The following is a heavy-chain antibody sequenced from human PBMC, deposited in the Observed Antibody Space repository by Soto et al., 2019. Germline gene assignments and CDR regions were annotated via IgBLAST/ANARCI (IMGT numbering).Heavy chain of an antibody. CDR3: ARHGSRDVVRFDY. Sequence: HVQLRESGPGLVQPSETLSLTCTVSGDSIGGYYWNWIRQTAGEGLEWIGFIYYTGYTYYNPSLQSLVTLSVDTSKYRFSRNLTSVTAADTAMYYCARHGSRDVVRFDYWGQGILVSVSS. CDR2: IYYTGYT. J-gene: IGHJ4*02. D-gene: IGHD2-15*01. CDR1: GDSIGGYY. V-gene: IGHV4-59*08.